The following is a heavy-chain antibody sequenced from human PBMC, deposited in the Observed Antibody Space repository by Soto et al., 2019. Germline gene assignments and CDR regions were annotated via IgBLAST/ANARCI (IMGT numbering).Heavy chain of an antibody. V-gene: IGHV1-18*01. CDR2: ISAYNGNT. Sequence: QVQLVQSGAEVKKPGASVKVSCKASGYTFTSYGISWVRQAPGQGLEWMGWISAYNGNTNYAQKLQGRVTMTTDTSTSTAYMELRSLXXXXXXXXXXXXXXXXXXXXXXXDYYYYYMDVWGKGTTVTVSS. J-gene: IGHJ6*03. CDR3: XXXXXXXXXXXXXDYYYYYMDV. CDR1: GYTFTSYG.